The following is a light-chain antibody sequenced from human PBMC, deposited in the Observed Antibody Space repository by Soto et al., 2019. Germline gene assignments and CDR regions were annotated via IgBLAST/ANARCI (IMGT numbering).Light chain of an antibody. CDR3: QQYNNWPPT. CDR2: GAS. V-gene: IGKV3-15*01. CDR1: QSVNSN. Sequence: ELVMTQSPATLSVSPGERATLSCRASQSVNSNLAWYQQKPGQAPRLLIYGASTRATGLPARFSGSGSGTEFTLTISSLQSEDFAVYYCQQYNNWPPTFGQGTKWIS. J-gene: IGKJ1*01.